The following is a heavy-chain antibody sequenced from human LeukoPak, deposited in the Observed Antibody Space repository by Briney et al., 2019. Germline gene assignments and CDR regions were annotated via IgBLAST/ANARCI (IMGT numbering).Heavy chain of an antibody. CDR3: AKAGGETTHLFDY. Sequence: PGGSLRLSCAASGFTFTSYAMSWVRQAPGKGLEWVSAISGSGGSTYYADSVKGRFTISRDNSKNTLYLQMNSLRAEDTAVYYCAKAGGETTHLFDYWGQGTLVTVSS. CDR1: GFTFTSYA. CDR2: ISGSGGST. V-gene: IGHV3-23*01. D-gene: IGHD1-14*01. J-gene: IGHJ4*02.